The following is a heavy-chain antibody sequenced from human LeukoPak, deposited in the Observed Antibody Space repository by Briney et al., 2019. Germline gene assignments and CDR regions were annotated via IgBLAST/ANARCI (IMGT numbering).Heavy chain of an antibody. CDR2: ISSSSSTI. V-gene: IGHV3-48*01. CDR3: ARKTYTISSWYFDY. D-gene: IGHD6-6*01. J-gene: IGHJ4*02. Sequence: GGSLRLSCAASGFTFSSYSMSWVRQAPGKGLQWVSYISSSSSTIYYADSVKGRFTISRDNAKNSLYLQMNSLRAEDTAVYYCARKTYTISSWYFDYWGQGTLVTVSS. CDR1: GFTFSSYS.